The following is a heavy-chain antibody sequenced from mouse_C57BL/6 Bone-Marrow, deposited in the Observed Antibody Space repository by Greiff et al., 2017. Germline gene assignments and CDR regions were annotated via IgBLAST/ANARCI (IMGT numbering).Heavy chain of an antibody. CDR3: ARSPYYSNYSYAMDY. V-gene: IGHV1-54*01. CDR1: GYAFTNYL. Sequence: VQLQQSGAELVRPGTSVKVSCKASGYAFTNYLIEWVKQRPGQGLEWIGVINPGSGGTNYNEKFKGKATLTADKSSSTAYMQLSSLTSEDSAVYFCARSPYYSNYSYAMDYWGQGTSVTVSS. J-gene: IGHJ4*01. CDR2: INPGSGGT. D-gene: IGHD2-5*01.